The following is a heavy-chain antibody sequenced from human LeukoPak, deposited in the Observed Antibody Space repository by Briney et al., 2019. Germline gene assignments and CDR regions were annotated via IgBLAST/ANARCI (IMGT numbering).Heavy chain of an antibody. D-gene: IGHD2-15*01. V-gene: IGHV3-23*01. CDR2: ISGSGGST. CDR1: GFTFSTYA. J-gene: IGHJ4*02. Sequence: GGSLRLSCADSGFTFSTYAMSWVRQAPGKGLEWVSAISGSGGSTYYADYVKGRFTISRDNSKNTLYLQMNSLRAEDTAVYYCAKALDSGALPRGASYFAYWGQGTLVTVSS. CDR3: AKALDSGALPRGASYFAY.